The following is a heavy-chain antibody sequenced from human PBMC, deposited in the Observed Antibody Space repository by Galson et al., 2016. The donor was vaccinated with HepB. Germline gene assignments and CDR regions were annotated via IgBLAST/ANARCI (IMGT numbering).Heavy chain of an antibody. J-gene: IGHJ4*02. CDR1: GYPFTTYG. V-gene: IGHV1-18*04. CDR2: IGTYNGDT. Sequence: SVKVSCKASGYPFTTYGITWVRQAPGQGLEWMGWIGTYNGDTKYAQKFQGRVIVTTDPSTSTVYMELRSLTSDDTAVYYCAREGSSWYRYFDSWGQGTLVTVSS. CDR3: AREGSSWYRYFDS. D-gene: IGHD6-13*01.